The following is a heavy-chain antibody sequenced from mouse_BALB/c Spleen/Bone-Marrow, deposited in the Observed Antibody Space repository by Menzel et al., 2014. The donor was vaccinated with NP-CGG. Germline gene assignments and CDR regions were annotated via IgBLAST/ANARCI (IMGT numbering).Heavy chain of an antibody. Sequence: EVKLVESGGGLVKPGGSLKLSCAASGFTFSSYAMSWVRQTPEKRLGWVATISSGGSYTYYPDSVKGRFTISRDNAKNTLYLQMSSLRSEDTAMYYCASSYYDYDGYAMDYWGQGTSVTVSS. CDR2: ISSGGSYT. V-gene: IGHV5-9-1*01. D-gene: IGHD2-4*01. CDR3: ASSYYDYDGYAMDY. CDR1: GFTFSSYA. J-gene: IGHJ4*01.